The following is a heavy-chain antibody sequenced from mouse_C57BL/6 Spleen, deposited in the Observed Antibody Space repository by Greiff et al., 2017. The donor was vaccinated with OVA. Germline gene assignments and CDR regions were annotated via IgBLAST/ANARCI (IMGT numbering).Heavy chain of an antibody. D-gene: IGHD1-1*01. CDR3: AREDYGSSYGYFDV. Sequence: EVHLVESEGGLVQPGSSMKLSCTASGFTFSDYYMAWVRQVPEKGLEWVANINYDGSSTYYLDSLKSRFIISRDNTENILYLQMSSLKYADTTTYYCAREDYGSSYGYFDVWGTGTTVTVSS. CDR1: GFTFSDYY. V-gene: IGHV5-16*01. J-gene: IGHJ1*03. CDR2: INYDGSST.